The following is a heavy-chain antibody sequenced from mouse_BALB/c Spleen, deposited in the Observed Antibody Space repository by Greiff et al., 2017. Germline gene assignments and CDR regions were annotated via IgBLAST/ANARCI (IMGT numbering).Heavy chain of an antibody. J-gene: IGHJ1*01. CDR3: ARGYGSSYGYFDV. D-gene: IGHD1-1*01. V-gene: IGHV1S41*01. Sequence: DLVKPGASVKLSCKASGYTFTSYWINWIKQRPGQGLEWIGRIAPGSGSTYYNEMFKGKATLTVDTSSRTAYIQLSSLSSEDSAVYFCARGYGSSYGYFDVWGAGTTVTVSS. CDR1: GYTFTSYW. CDR2: IAPGSGST.